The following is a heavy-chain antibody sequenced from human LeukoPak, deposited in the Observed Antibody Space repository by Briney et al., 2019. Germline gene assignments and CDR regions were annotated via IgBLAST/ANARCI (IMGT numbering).Heavy chain of an antibody. V-gene: IGHV1-2*02. CDR1: GYAFIGYY. D-gene: IGHD2-2*01. J-gene: IGHJ4*02. Sequence: ASVKVSCKTSGYAFIGYYMHWVRQAPGQGLEWMGWINPKTGGTNYGQTFQGRITMTRDTSASTAYMELSSLRSEDTAVYYCAREAEYQLHLDYWGQGTLVTVSS. CDR2: INPKTGGT. CDR3: AREAEYQLHLDY.